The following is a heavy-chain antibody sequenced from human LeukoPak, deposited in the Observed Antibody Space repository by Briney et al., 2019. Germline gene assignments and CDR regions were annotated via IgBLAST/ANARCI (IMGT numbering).Heavy chain of an antibody. CDR3: ARDRSTAMAIFDY. J-gene: IGHJ4*02. V-gene: IGHV1-8*01. CDR1: GYTFTSYD. D-gene: IGHD5-18*01. CDR2: MNPNSGNT. Sequence: ASVKVSCKASGYTFTSYDINWVRQATGQGLEWMGWMNPNSGNTGYAQKFQGRVTITADESTSTAYMELSRLRSDDTAVYYCARDRSTAMAIFDYWGQGTLVTVSS.